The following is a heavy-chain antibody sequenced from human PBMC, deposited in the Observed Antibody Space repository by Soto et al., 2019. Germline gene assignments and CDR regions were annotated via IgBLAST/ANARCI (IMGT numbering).Heavy chain of an antibody. D-gene: IGHD3-9*01. CDR1: GGSISSYY. CDR3: TSYIYDSLTGPRGWFDP. V-gene: IGHV4-59*01. J-gene: IGHJ5*02. Sequence: SETLSLTCSVSGGSISSYYWTWIRQPPGKGLEWIGYIYYSGHTNYNPSIKSRVTISVDTSKNQFSLKLISVTAADTAVYYCTSYIYDSLTGPRGWFDPWGQGTLVTVSS. CDR2: IYYSGHT.